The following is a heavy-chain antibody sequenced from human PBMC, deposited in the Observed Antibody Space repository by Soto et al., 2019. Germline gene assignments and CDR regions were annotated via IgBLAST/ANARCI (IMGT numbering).Heavy chain of an antibody. J-gene: IGHJ4*02. Sequence: SETLSLTCTVSGGSISSSSYYWGWIRQPPGKGLEWIGSIYYSGSTYYNPSLKSRVTISVDTSKNQFSLKLSSVTAADTAVYYCARNTVYCTNGVCYFDYWGQGTLVTVSS. CDR2: IYYSGST. CDR3: ARNTVYCTNGVCYFDY. D-gene: IGHD2-8*01. V-gene: IGHV4-39*01. CDR1: GGSISSSSYY.